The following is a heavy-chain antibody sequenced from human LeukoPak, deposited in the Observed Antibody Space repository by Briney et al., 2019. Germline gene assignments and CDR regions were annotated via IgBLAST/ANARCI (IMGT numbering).Heavy chain of an antibody. CDR2: INPNSGGT. J-gene: IGHJ4*02. Sequence: ASVKVSCKASGYTFTGYYMHWVRQAPGQGLEWMGWINPNSGGTNYAQKFQGRVTMTRDTSISTAYMELSRLRSDDTAVYYCARAWYSSGWYFGYWGQGTLVTVSS. CDR1: GYTFTGYY. CDR3: ARAWYSSGWYFGY. V-gene: IGHV1-2*02. D-gene: IGHD6-19*01.